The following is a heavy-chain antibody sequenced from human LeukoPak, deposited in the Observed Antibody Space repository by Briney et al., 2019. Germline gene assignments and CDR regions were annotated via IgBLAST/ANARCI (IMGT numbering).Heavy chain of an antibody. CDR2: INPNRGGT. V-gene: IGHV1-2*02. D-gene: IGHD6-19*01. Sequence: ASVKVSCKASGYTFTGYYMHWVRQAPGQGLEWMGWINPNRGGTNYAQKFQGRVTMTRDTSISTAYMELSRLRSDDTAVYYCAREQGRIYSSGRYLLPAFDIWGQGTMVTASS. CDR1: GYTFTGYY. J-gene: IGHJ3*02. CDR3: AREQGRIYSSGRYLLPAFDI.